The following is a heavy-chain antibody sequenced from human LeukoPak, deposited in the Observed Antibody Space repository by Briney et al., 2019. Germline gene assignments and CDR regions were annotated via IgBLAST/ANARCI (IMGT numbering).Heavy chain of an antibody. J-gene: IGHJ3*02. CDR1: GGSISSCSYY. D-gene: IGHD5-18*01. V-gene: IGHV4-39*01. Sequence: SETLSLTCTVSGGSISSCSYYGGRIRQPPGKGLEWIVHISYSGTTYYNPSLKSRVTISADTSKKQCSLKLSSVTAADTAVYYCARLVTRTDAFDMGGEGTMAIVS. CDR3: ARLVTRTDAFDM. CDR2: ISYSGTT.